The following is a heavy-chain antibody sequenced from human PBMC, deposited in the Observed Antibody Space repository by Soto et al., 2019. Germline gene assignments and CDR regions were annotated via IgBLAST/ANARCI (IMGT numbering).Heavy chain of an antibody. J-gene: IGHJ4*02. CDR1: GGSISSYY. CDR2: IYYTGST. CDR3: ARQGGDILTGYSGAPFDY. D-gene: IGHD3-9*01. V-gene: IGHV4-59*08. Sequence: LSLTCTVSGGSISSYYWNWIRQPPGKGLEWIGYIYYTGSTNYNPSLKSRVTISVDTSKNQFSLKLSSVTAADTAVYDCARQGGDILTGYSGAPFDYWAQGTLVTVSS.